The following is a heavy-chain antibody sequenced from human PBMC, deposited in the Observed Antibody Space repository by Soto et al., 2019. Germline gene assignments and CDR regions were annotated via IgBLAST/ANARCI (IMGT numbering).Heavy chain of an antibody. CDR3: ARDGLSGGDAFDI. CDR2: MNYRGIT. Sequence: QVQLQESGPGLLKPSQTLSLTCTVSGGSIRSDGYYWSWIRQRPGKGLEWIGYMNYRGITYYNPSHKSRLTISEDTSKNHFSLNLNSVTAADTAVYYCARDGLSGGDAFDIWGQGTMVVVSS. CDR1: GGSIRSDGYY. J-gene: IGHJ3*02. D-gene: IGHD3-10*01. V-gene: IGHV4-31*03.